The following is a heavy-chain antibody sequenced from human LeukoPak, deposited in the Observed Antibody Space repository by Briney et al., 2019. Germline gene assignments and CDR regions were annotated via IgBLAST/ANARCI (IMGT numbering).Heavy chain of an antibody. CDR1: GGSIHGLF. CDR2: IFYSGGT. J-gene: IGHJ5*02. Sequence: SYTLSLTYPHSGGSIHGLFWSWIRQPPGKALEWIGYIFYSGGTYYNPFLMSRVTISVDMSTNQFSLKLTSVTAADTAVYYCARHEYGGNSGWFDPWGQGTLVTVSS. CDR3: ARHEYGGNSGWFDP. D-gene: IGHD4-23*01. V-gene: IGHV4-59*07.